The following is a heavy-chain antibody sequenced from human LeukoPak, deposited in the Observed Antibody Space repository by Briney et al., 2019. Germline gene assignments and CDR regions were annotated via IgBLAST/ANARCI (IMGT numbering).Heavy chain of an antibody. V-gene: IGHV3-33*01. CDR1: GFTFSSYG. J-gene: IGHJ6*02. D-gene: IGHD2-2*01. CDR3: ARDVVVVPAAIPYYGMDV. Sequence: PGGSLRLSCAASGFTFSSYGMHWVRQAPGKGLEWVAVIWYDGSNKYYADSAKGRFTISRDNSKNTLYLQMNSLRAEDTAVYYCARDVVVVPAAIPYYGMDVWGQGTTVTVSS. CDR2: IWYDGSNK.